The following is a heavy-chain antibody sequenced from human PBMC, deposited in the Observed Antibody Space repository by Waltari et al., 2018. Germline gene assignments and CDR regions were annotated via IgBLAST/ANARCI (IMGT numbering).Heavy chain of an antibody. J-gene: IGHJ4*02. CDR2: IYHSGST. Sequence: QVQLQESGPGLVKPSETLSLTCAVSGYSISRGYYWGWIRQPPGKGLEWIGSIYHSGSTYYNPSLKSRVTISVDTSKNQFSLKLSSVTAADTAVYYCARTGYSSSWYYFDYWGQGTLVTVSS. CDR3: ARTGYSSSWYYFDY. V-gene: IGHV4-38-2*01. D-gene: IGHD6-13*01. CDR1: GYSISRGYY.